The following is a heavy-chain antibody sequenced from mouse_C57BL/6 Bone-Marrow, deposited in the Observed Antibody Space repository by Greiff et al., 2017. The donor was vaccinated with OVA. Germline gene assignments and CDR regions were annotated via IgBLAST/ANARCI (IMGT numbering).Heavy chain of an antibody. Sequence: VQLQQSGAELVRPGSSVKLSCKASGYTFTSYWMHWVKQRPIQGLEWIGNIDPSDSETHYNQKFKDKATLTVDKSSSTAYMQLSSLTSEDSAVYYCARRYYGGFAYWGQGTLVTVSA. J-gene: IGHJ3*01. CDR2: IDPSDSET. V-gene: IGHV1-52*01. CDR3: ARRYYGGFAY. CDR1: GYTFTSYW. D-gene: IGHD1-1*01.